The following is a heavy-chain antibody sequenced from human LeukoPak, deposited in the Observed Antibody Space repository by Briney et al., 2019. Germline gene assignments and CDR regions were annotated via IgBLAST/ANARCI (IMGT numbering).Heavy chain of an antibody. CDR1: GGSISSYY. Sequence: PSETLSLTSTVSGGSISSYYWSWIRQPPGKGLEWIGYIYYSGSTNYNPSLKSRVTISVDTSKNQFFLKLSSVTAADTAVYYCARGGDTAMVLNWGQGTLVTVSS. J-gene: IGHJ4*02. V-gene: IGHV4-59*01. D-gene: IGHD5-18*01. CDR3: ARGGDTAMVLN. CDR2: IYYSGST.